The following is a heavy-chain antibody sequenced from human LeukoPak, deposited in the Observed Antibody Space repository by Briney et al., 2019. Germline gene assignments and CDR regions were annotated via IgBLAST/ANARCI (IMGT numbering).Heavy chain of an antibody. D-gene: IGHD4-23*01. Sequence: PSETLSLTCTVSGGSISSYYWSWIRQPPGKGLEWIGYIYTSGSTNYNPSLKSRVTISVDTSKNQFSLKLSSVTAADTAVYYCATSTVVTPHYFDYWGQGTLVTVSS. J-gene: IGHJ4*02. V-gene: IGHV4-4*09. CDR2: IYTSGST. CDR3: ATSTVVTPHYFDY. CDR1: GGSISSYY.